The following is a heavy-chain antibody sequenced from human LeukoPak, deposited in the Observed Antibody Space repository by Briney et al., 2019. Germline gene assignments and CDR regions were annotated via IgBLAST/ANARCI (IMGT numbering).Heavy chain of an antibody. CDR1: GYTFTIYY. V-gene: IGHV1-46*01. D-gene: IGHD6-19*01. Sequence: ASVTVSCKASGYTFTIYYMHRVRQAPGQGLEWMGIINPSGGSTSYAQKFQGRVTMTRDTSTSTVYMELSSLRSEDTAVYYCARNEAVAGMADYWGQGTLVTVSS. CDR3: ARNEAVAGMADY. CDR2: INPSGGST. J-gene: IGHJ4*02.